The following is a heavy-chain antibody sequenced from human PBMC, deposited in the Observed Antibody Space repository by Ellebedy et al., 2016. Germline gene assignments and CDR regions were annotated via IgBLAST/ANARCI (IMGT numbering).Heavy chain of an antibody. V-gene: IGHV1-18*04. CDR1: GYTFTSYG. D-gene: IGHD1-26*01. Sequence: ASVKVSCKASGYTFTSYGISWVRQAPGQGLEWMGWISAYNGNTNYAQKLQGRVTMTTDTSTSTAYMELRSLRSDDTAVYYCARGCGAEWELLGCFDYWGQGTLVTVSS. CDR3: ARGCGAEWELLGCFDY. J-gene: IGHJ4*02. CDR2: ISAYNGNT.